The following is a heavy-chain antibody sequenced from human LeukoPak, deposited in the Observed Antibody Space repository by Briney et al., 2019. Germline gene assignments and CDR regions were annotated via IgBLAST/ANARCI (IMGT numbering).Heavy chain of an antibody. CDR3: ARDSSPLYGDDAFDI. V-gene: IGHV3-21*01. CDR2: ISDSDNSM. D-gene: IGHD4-17*01. Sequence: GGSLRLSCAASGFTLRSYSMNWVRQAPGKGLEWVSSISDSDNSMYYANSVKGRFTISRDNSKNTLYLQMNSLRAEDTAVYYCARDSSPLYGDDAFDISGQGTMVTVSS. J-gene: IGHJ3*02. CDR1: GFTLRSYS.